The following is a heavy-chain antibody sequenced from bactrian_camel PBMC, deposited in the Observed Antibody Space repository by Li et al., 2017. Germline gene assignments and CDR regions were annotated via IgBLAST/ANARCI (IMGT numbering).Heavy chain of an antibody. J-gene: IGHJ4*01. V-gene: IGHV3S53*01. CDR1: GYMIRSSC. CDR2: IDGDGKT. D-gene: IGHD2*01. Sequence: HVQLVESGGGLVQPGGSLRLSCVAPGYMIRSSCMGIFRQAPGKEREGIATIDGDGKTMYRDSVKGRFTIAKDIAKNTLSLQMNTLQPDDTAMYYCVADSSCRPIIATTPALQGQGTQVTVS.